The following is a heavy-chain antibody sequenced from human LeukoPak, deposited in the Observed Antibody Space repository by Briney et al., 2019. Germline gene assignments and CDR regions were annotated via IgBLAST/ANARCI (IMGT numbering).Heavy chain of an antibody. CDR2: IYYRGST. V-gene: IGHV4-39*01. Sequence: PSETLSLTCTVSGGSISSSTYYWGWIRQPPGKGLEWIGTIYYRGSTYYNPSLKSRVTISVDRSKNQFSLKLPSVTAADTAVYYCARLGRTYYDFWSGPWGQGTLVTVSS. CDR3: ARLGRTYYDFWSGP. CDR1: GGSISSSTYY. J-gene: IGHJ5*02. D-gene: IGHD3-3*01.